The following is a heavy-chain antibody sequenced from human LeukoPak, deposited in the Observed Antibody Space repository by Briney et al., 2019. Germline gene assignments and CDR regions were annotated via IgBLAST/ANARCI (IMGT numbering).Heavy chain of an antibody. Sequence: GGSLRLSCAASGFTVSSNYMSWVRQAPGKGLEWVSVIYSGGSTYYADSVKGRFTISRDNSKNTLYLQMNSLRAEDTAVYYCAREAIAVAGTNWFDPWGQGTLVTVSS. V-gene: IGHV3-53*01. CDR3: AREAIAVAGTNWFDP. J-gene: IGHJ5*02. CDR1: GFTVSSNY. D-gene: IGHD6-19*01. CDR2: IYSGGST.